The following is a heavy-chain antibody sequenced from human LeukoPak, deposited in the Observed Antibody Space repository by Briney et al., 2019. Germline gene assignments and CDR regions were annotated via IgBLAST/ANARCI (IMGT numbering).Heavy chain of an antibody. J-gene: IGHJ4*02. CDR3: ASLYCGGDCSY. Sequence: GGSLGLSCAASGFTFSSYWMYWVRQSQGKGLVWVSRIKSDGSSTTYADSVKGRFTISRDNAKNTLYLQMNSLRAEDTAVYFCASLYCGGDCSYWGQGTLVTVSS. CDR2: IKSDGSST. CDR1: GFTFSSYW. V-gene: IGHV3-74*03. D-gene: IGHD2-21*02.